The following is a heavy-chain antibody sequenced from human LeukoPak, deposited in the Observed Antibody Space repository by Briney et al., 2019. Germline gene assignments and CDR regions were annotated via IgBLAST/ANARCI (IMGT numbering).Heavy chain of an antibody. CDR1: GGSISSYY. Sequence: SETLSLTCTVSGGSISSYYWSWIRQPPGKGLEWIWYVYYSGSTNYNPSLKSRDTISVDTSKNQFSLKLSSVTAADTAVYYCARGGNGSGSYSLDAFDIWGQGTMVTVSS. CDR2: VYYSGST. J-gene: IGHJ3*02. D-gene: IGHD3-10*01. V-gene: IGHV4-59*01. CDR3: ARGGNGSGSYSLDAFDI.